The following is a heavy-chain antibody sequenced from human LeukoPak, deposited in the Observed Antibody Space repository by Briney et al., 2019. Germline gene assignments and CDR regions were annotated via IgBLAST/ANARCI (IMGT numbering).Heavy chain of an antibody. CDR2: INPNSGGT. CDR1: GYTFTAYY. J-gene: IGHJ4*02. CDR3: ARDLGRIGVTGTRGFDS. D-gene: IGHD6-19*01. Sequence: ASVKVSCEASGYTFTAYYMHWVRQAPGQGLEWMGWINPNSGGTNYAQKFQGRVTMTRDTSISTAYMDLGRLTSDDTAVYYCARDLGRIGVTGTRGFDSWGQGTLVTVSS. V-gene: IGHV1-2*02.